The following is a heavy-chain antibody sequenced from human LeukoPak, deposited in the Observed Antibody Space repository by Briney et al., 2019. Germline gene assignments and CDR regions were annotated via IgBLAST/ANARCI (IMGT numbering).Heavy chain of an antibody. D-gene: IGHD3-22*01. CDR2: ISGSNRTT. J-gene: IGHJ4*02. CDR3: AKDGNYFDSSGYLIPFDS. V-gene: IGHV3-23*01. CDR1: GFTFSRFA. Sequence: GGFLRLSCAASGFTFSRFAMSWVRQAPGKGLEWVSSISGSNRTTYYADSVKGRFTISRDNSKNILYLQMNSLRADDTAVYYCAKDGNYFDSSGYLIPFDSWGQGTLVTVSS.